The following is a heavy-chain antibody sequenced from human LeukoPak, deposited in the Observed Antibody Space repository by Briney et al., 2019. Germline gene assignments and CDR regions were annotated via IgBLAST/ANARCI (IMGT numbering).Heavy chain of an antibody. CDR1: GFTFSSYG. D-gene: IGHD6-13*01. V-gene: IGHV3-30*18. Sequence: PGRSLRLSCAASGFTFSSYGMHWVRQAPGKGLEWVAVISYDGSNKYYADSVKGRFTISRDNSENTLYLQMNSLRAEDTAVYYCAKDLRYSSSWYPAPGYYGMDVWGKGTTVTVSS. J-gene: IGHJ6*04. CDR3: AKDLRYSSSWYPAPGYYGMDV. CDR2: ISYDGSNK.